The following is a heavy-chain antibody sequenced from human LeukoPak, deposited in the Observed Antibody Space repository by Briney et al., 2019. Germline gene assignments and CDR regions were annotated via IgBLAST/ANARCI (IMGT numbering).Heavy chain of an antibody. CDR3: AKGNGVSGYSDDWFDP. Sequence: SETLSLTCTVSGGSLSRSNYYWGWIRQSPGKGLEWIGSIYYSGSTYYNPSLKSRVTISADTSKNQFSLKLSSVTAADTAVYYCAKGNGVSGYSDDWFDPWDQGTLVTVSS. J-gene: IGHJ5*02. CDR1: GGSLSRSNYY. V-gene: IGHV4-39*07. CDR2: IYYSGST. D-gene: IGHD6-25*01.